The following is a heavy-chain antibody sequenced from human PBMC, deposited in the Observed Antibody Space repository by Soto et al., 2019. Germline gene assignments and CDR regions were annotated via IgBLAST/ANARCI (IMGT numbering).Heavy chain of an antibody. Sequence: EVQLVESGGGLVRPWGSVSLSCAASGFTFSVSSMHWVRQAPGKGLEWLGRIRSRANHYATTYSESLKGRVIISRDDSQDTMFLEMSSLRTEDTAMYYCAIEGVGFGHWGQGTLVTVSS. J-gene: IGHJ4*02. D-gene: IGHD3-16*01. V-gene: IGHV3-73*01. CDR3: AIEGVGFGH. CDR1: GFTFSVSS. CDR2: IRSRANHYAT.